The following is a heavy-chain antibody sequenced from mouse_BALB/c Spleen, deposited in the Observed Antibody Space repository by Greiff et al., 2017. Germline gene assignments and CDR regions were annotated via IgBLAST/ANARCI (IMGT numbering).Heavy chain of an antibody. CDR3: TRCDGYLYYAMDY. V-gene: IGHV1S81*02. D-gene: IGHD2-3*01. Sequence: VQRVESGAELVKPGASVKLSCKASGYTFTSYYMYWVKQRPGQGLEWIGEINPSNGGTNFNEKFKSKATLTVDKSSSTAYMQLSSLTSEDSAVYYCTRCDGYLYYAMDYWGQGTSVTVSS. CDR2: INPSNGGT. J-gene: IGHJ4*01. CDR1: GYTFTSYY.